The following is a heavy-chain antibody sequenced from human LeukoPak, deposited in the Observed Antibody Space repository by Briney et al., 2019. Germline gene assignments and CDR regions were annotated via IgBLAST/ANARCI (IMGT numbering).Heavy chain of an antibody. CDR3: ARRRFGSARIDY. CDR2: IYYSGST. Sequence: PSETLSLTCTVSGGSISSSSYYWGWIRQPPGKGLEWIGSIYYSGSTYYNPSLKSRVTIFEDTSKNQFSLKLSSVTAADTAVYYCARRRFGSARIDYWGQGTLVTVSS. D-gene: IGHD3-16*01. V-gene: IGHV4-39*01. J-gene: IGHJ4*02. CDR1: GGSISSSSYY.